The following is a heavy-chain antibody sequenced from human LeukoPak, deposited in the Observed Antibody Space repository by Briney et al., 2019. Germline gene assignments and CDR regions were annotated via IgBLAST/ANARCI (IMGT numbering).Heavy chain of an antibody. Sequence: GGSLRLSCAAPGFTFSGSAMHWVRQASGKGLEWVGRIRNKANNYATTYAAAVKGRFTISRDDSQNTAYLQMNSLKTEDTAVYYCTRVGSGYPFDYWGQGTLVTVSS. CDR1: GFTFSGSA. CDR2: IRNKANNYAT. D-gene: IGHD5-12*01. J-gene: IGHJ4*02. V-gene: IGHV3-73*01. CDR3: TRVGSGYPFDY.